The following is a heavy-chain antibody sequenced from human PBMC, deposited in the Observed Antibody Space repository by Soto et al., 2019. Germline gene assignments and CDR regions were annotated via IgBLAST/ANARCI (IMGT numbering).Heavy chain of an antibody. CDR3: ARDLYSSTARYFDY. V-gene: IGHV3-21*01. J-gene: IGHJ4*02. Sequence: EVQLVESGGGLVKPGGSLRLSCAASGFTFSSYSMNWVRQAPGKGLEWVSSISSSSSYIYYADSVKGRFTISRDNAKNSLYLQMNSLRAEDTAVYYCARDLYSSTARYFDYWGQGTLVTVSS. CDR2: ISSSSSYI. CDR1: GFTFSSYS. D-gene: IGHD6-13*01.